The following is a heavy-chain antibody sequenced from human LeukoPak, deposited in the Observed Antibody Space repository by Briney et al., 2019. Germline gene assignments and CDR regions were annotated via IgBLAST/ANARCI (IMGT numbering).Heavy chain of an antibody. CDR3: TTVGYSYGRDY. J-gene: IGHJ4*02. V-gene: IGHV3-15*01. CDR2: IKSKTDGGTT. D-gene: IGHD5-18*01. Sequence: PGGSHRLSCAASGFSFSDAWMSWVRQIPGKGLEWVGRIKSKTDGGTTDYAAPVKGRFTISRDDSKNTLYLQMNSLKTEDTAVYYCTTVGYSYGRDYWGQGTLVTVSS. CDR1: GFSFSDAW.